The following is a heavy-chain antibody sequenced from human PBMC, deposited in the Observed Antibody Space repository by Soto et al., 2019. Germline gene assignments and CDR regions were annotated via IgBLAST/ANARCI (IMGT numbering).Heavy chain of an antibody. CDR2: INPNSGGT. V-gene: IGHV1-2*02. CDR3: ARGGVVVAAAAFDP. D-gene: IGHD2-15*01. Sequence: GASVKVSCKASGYTFTGYYMHWVRQAPGQGLKWMGWINPNSGGTNYAQKFQGRVTMTRDTSISTAYMELSRLRSDDTAVYYCARGGVVVAAAAFDPWGQGTLVTVSS. CDR1: GYTFTGYY. J-gene: IGHJ5*02.